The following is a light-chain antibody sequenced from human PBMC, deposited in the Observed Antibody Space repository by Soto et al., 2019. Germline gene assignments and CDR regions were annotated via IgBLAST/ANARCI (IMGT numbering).Light chain of an antibody. CDR3: QQYGSSLLT. CDR1: QSVSSEK. J-gene: IGKJ4*01. Sequence: EIVLTQSPGTLSLSPGERASLSCRASQSVSSEKLAWYQQKPGQAPRLLIFGASGRATGIPERFSGSGSGTDFSLTISRLEPEDSAVYYCQQYGSSLLTFGGRTKVDIK. V-gene: IGKV3-20*01. CDR2: GAS.